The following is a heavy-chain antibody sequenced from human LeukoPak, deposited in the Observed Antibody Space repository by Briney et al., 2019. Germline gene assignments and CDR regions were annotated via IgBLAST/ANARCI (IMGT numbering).Heavy chain of an antibody. V-gene: IGHV3-23*01. D-gene: IGHD6-25*01. J-gene: IGHJ3*02. CDR3: ANILGPGAANVFDI. CDR1: GFTFNDHA. CDR2: INGSGGST. Sequence: PGGSLRLSCAASGFTFNDHAMIWVRQAPGKGLDWVSNINGSGGSTYYADSVKGRFTISRDNAKNSLYLQMNSLRAEDTAVYYCANILGPGAANVFDIWGQGTMVTVSS.